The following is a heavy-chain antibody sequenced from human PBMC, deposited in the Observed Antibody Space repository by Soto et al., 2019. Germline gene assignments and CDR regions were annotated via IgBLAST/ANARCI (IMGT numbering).Heavy chain of an antibody. D-gene: IGHD2-8*02. CDR2: ILVDGRT. CDR1: GFICSSYD. J-gene: IGHJ3*02. CDR3: AKATATGGGAFDI. Sequence: GGSLRLSXAASGFICSSYDMSWVRQAPGKGLEWVSTILVDGRTFYVDSVEGRFTISRDSYKNTVYLQMNSLTAGDTALYYCAKATATGGGAFDICGQGTMVTVSS. V-gene: IGHV3-23*01.